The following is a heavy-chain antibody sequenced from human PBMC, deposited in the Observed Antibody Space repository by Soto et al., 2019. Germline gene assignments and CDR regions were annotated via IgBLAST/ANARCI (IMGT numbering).Heavy chain of an antibody. CDR1: GFSFKDYY. V-gene: IGHV3-11*01. CDR3: ARDMYTNYVYYFDL. D-gene: IGHD3-10*01. J-gene: IGHJ5*02. CDR2: ITSSGGNA. Sequence: GGSLTLSSAASGFSFKDYYMTWMRQTPEKGLEWISTITSSGGNAYYAASVKGRVTISRDNAHNSLYLQMSGLGAEDTALYYCARDMYTNYVYYFDLWGHGTLVTVPP.